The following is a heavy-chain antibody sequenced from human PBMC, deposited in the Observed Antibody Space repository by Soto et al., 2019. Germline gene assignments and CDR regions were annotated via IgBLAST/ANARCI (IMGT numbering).Heavy chain of an antibody. CDR1: GGSISSGGYY. CDR2: IYYSGST. V-gene: IGHV4-31*03. J-gene: IGHJ5*02. Sequence: SEPLSLTCTVSGGSISSGGYYWSRIRQHPGKGLEWIGYIYYSGSTYYNPSLKSRVTISVDTSKNQFSLKLSSVTAADTAVYYCARYITMVRGVNSPAYWFDPWGQGTLVTVSS. D-gene: IGHD3-10*01. CDR3: ARYITMVRGVNSPAYWFDP.